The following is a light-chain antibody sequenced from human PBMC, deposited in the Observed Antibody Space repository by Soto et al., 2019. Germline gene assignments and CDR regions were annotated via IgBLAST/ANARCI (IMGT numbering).Light chain of an antibody. Sequence: QSVLTQPPSVSAAPGQKVSISCSGSSSNVGKNFVSWYQHVPGKAPKLLIYDNQKRPSGMPDRFSASKSGTLATLDITGLQTGDEADYYCGTWDSSLTIGVIFGGGTKLTVL. J-gene: IGLJ2*01. V-gene: IGLV1-51*01. CDR2: DNQ. CDR3: GTWDSSLTIGVI. CDR1: SSNVGKNF.